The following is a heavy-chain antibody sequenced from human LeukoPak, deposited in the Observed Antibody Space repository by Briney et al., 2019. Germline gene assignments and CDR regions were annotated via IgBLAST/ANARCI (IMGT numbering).Heavy chain of an antibody. CDR2: ISGGGDNT. J-gene: IGHJ3*02. CDR1: GFTFTSSA. CDR3: AKDRREPGAFEI. V-gene: IGHV3-23*01. Sequence: GGSLRLSCAASGFTFTSSAMTWVRQAPGKGLEWVSTISGGGDNTYYADSVKGRFTISRDNSRSTLYLQMNSLRAGDTALYYCAKDRREPGAFEIWGQGTMVTVSS. D-gene: IGHD1-26*01.